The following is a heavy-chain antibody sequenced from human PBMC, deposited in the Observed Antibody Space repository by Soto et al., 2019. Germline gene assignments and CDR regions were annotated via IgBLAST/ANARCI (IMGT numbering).Heavy chain of an antibody. CDR1: GFSFNSFA. J-gene: IGHJ4*02. CDR3: ARGDSGGPLGYCYS. V-gene: IGHV3-30-3*01. D-gene: IGHD2-15*01. Sequence: QVQLVESGGGVVQPGRSLRLSCAVSGFSFNSFAMHWVRQAPGKGLEWVAVISFDGSSKYYADSVKGRFTISRDNSRNTLALRMNSLRGDDTAVYYCARGDSGGPLGYCYSWCQGTLVTVSS. CDR2: ISFDGSSK.